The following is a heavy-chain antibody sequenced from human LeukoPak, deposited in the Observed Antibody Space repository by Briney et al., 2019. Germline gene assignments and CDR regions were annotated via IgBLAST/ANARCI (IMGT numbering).Heavy chain of an antibody. CDR3: AKGIEIAVGAFDI. CDR2: ISWDGGST. V-gene: IGHV3-43*01. D-gene: IGHD6-19*01. Sequence: GGSLRLSCAASGFTFDDYTMHWVRQAPRKGLEWVSRISWDGGSTYYADSVKGRFTISRDNSKNSLYLQMNSLRTEDTALYYCAKGIEIAVGAFDIWGQGTMVTVSS. CDR1: GFTFDDYT. J-gene: IGHJ3*02.